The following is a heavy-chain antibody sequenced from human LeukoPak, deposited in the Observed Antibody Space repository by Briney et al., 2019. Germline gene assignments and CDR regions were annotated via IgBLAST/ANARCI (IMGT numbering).Heavy chain of an antibody. D-gene: IGHD1-26*01. CDR3: VRGLAASSNY. V-gene: IGHV3-53*01. J-gene: IGHJ4*02. CDR1: GFTVSSNY. CDR2: IYSGGST. Sequence: GGSLRLSCAASGFTVSSNYMSWVRQAPGKGLEWVSVIYSGGSTYYADSVKGRFTISRGNSKNTVYLQMNSLRAEDTAVYYCVRGLAASSNYWGQGTLVSVSS.